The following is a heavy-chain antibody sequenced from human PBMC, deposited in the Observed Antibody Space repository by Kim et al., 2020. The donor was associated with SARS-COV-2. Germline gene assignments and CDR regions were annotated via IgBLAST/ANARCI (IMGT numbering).Heavy chain of an antibody. J-gene: IGHJ4*02. D-gene: IGHD3-22*01. CDR1: GYTFTGYY. CDR2: INPNSGGT. Sequence: ASVKVSCKASGYTFTGYYMHWVRQAPGQGLEWMGRINPNSGGTNYAQKFQGRVTMTRDTSISTAYMELSRLRSDDTAVYYCARGPHPYYYDSSGRAVDYWGQGTLVTVSS. V-gene: IGHV1-2*06. CDR3: ARGPHPYYYDSSGRAVDY.